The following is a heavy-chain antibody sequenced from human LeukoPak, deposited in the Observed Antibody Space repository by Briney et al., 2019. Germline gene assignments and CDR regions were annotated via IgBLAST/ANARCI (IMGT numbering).Heavy chain of an antibody. Sequence: GESLKISCKGSGYSFTSYWIGWVCQMPGKGLEWMGIIYPGDSDTRYSPSFQGQVTISAGKSISTAYLQWSSLKASDTAMHYCARTSYDILTGYYAHYFDYWGQGTLVTVSS. CDR3: ARTSYDILTGYYAHYFDY. CDR2: IYPGDSDT. V-gene: IGHV5-51*01. J-gene: IGHJ4*02. D-gene: IGHD3-9*01. CDR1: GYSFTSYW.